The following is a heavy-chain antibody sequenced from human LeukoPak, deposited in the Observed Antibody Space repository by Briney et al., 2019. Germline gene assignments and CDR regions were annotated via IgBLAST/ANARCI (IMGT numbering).Heavy chain of an antibody. J-gene: IGHJ5*02. CDR1: GFTFSSYA. CDR3: ARESYDSSGLQNWFDP. Sequence: PGGSLRLSCAASGFTFSSYAMHWVRQAPGKGLEWVAVISYDGSNKYYADSVKGRFTISRDNSKNTLYLQMNSLRAEDTAVYYCARESYDSSGLQNWFDPWGQGTLVTVSS. V-gene: IGHV3-30-3*01. D-gene: IGHD3-22*01. CDR2: ISYDGSNK.